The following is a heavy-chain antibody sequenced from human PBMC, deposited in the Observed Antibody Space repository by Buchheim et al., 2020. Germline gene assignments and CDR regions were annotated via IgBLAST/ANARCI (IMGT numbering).Heavy chain of an antibody. J-gene: IGHJ4*02. CDR3: AKDVGPSSEHFDY. CDR1: GFTFSSYG. V-gene: IGHV3-30*18. CDR2: ISYDGSNK. Sequence: QVQLVESGGGVVQPGRSLRLSCAASGFTFSSYGMHWVRQAPGKGLEWVAVISYDGSNKYYADSVKGRFTISRDNSKNTLYLQMNSLRAEDTAVYYCAKDVGPSSEHFDYWGQGTL. D-gene: IGHD6-19*01.